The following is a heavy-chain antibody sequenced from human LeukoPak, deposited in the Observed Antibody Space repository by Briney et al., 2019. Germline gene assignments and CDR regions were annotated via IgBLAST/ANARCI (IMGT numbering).Heavy chain of an antibody. V-gene: IGHV1-69-2*01. CDR3: ATVPYDFWSGYYTVNDY. J-gene: IGHJ4*02. Sequence: ATVKISCKVSGYTFTDYYMHWVQQAPGKGLEWMGLVDPEDGETIYAEKFQGRVTITADTSTDTAYVELSSLRSEDTAVYYCATVPYDFWSGYYTVNDYWGQGTLVTVSS. CDR1: GYTFTDYY. CDR2: VDPEDGET. D-gene: IGHD3-3*01.